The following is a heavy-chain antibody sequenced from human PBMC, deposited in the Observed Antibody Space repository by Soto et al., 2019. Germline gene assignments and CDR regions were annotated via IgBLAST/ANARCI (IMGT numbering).Heavy chain of an antibody. J-gene: IGHJ4*01. Sequence: ASVKVSCKTSGYMFTKSAMNWVRQAPGQRLEWMGWISGDSGNTKYSPKLQDRVTITRDTSATTAYMELSSLRSEDTALYYCAEDGVEAGHFNFDYWGQGALVTVSS. D-gene: IGHD6-19*01. V-gene: IGHV1-3*01. CDR3: AEDGVEAGHFNFDY. CDR1: GYMFTKSA. CDR2: ISGDSGNT.